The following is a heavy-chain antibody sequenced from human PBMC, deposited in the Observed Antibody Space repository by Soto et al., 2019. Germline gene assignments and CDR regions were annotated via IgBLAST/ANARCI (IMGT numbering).Heavy chain of an antibody. D-gene: IGHD5-12*01. CDR3: VRVVAIPGYPDN. Sequence: QVQLVQSGAEVRQPASSVKVSCKTSGATFSSYAITWVRQAPGQGLEWMGGIVPTVDTSTYAQKFQARGTITADKFTNTVYMEPSSLRSDDTAVYYCVRVVAIPGYPDNWGQGTLVTVSS. CDR2: IVPTVDTS. CDR1: GATFSSYA. V-gene: IGHV1-69*14. J-gene: IGHJ4*02.